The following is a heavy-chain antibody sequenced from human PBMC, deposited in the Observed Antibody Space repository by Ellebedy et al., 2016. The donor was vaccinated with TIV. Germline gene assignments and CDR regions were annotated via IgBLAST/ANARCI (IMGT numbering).Heavy chain of an antibody. J-gene: IGHJ6*02. Sequence: GESLKISXTASGFTFGDYAMSWVRQAPGKGLEWVSFIRSKAYGGTTEYAASVKGRFTISRDDSKSIAYLQMNSLKAEDTAVYYYTRDLTTLAAAGTGIYYYTMDVWGQGTTVTVSS. CDR1: GFTFGDYA. D-gene: IGHD6-13*01. CDR2: IRSKAYGGTT. CDR3: TRDLTTLAAAGTGIYYYTMDV. V-gene: IGHV3-49*04.